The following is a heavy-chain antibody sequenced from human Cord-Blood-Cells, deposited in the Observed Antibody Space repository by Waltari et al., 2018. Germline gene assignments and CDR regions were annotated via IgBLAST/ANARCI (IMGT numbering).Heavy chain of an antibody. V-gene: IGHV4-34*01. CDR2: INHSGST. CDR3: ASSWELQGNWFDP. J-gene: IGHJ5*02. Sequence: QVQLQQWGAGLLKPSETLSLTCAVYGGSFSGYYWSWIRQPPGEGLEWIGEINHSGSTNYNPALKIRVTISVDTSKNQFSLKLSSVTAADTAVYYCASSWELQGNWFDPWGQGTLVTVSS. D-gene: IGHD1-26*01. CDR1: GGSFSGYY.